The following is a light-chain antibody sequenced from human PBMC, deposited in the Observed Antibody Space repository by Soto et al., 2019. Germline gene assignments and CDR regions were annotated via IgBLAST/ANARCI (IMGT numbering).Light chain of an antibody. CDR3: AAWDDSLSGQV. V-gene: IGLV1-44*01. CDR2: SNN. CDR1: SSNIGSNI. Sequence: QPVLTQPPSTSGTPGQSVTISCSGSSSNIGSNIVNWYQQLPGTAPKLLIYSNNQRPSGVPDRFSASKSGTSASLAISGLQSEDEADYYCAAWDDSLSGQVFGTGTKVTVL. J-gene: IGLJ1*01.